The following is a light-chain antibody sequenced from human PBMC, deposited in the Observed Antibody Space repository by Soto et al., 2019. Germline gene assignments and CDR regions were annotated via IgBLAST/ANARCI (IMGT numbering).Light chain of an antibody. V-gene: IGKV3-20*01. Sequence: EIVLTQSPGTLSLSPGERATLSCRASQSVSNNYLAWYQQKPGQAPRLLIYGASNRATGIPDRFSGSGSGTDFTLTISSLQPDDFATYYCQQYNSYSPTFGQGTKVDI. CDR1: QSVSNNY. CDR2: GAS. CDR3: QQYNSYSPT. J-gene: IGKJ1*01.